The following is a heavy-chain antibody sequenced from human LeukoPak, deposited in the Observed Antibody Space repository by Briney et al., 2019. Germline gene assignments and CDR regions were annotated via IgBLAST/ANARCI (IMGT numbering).Heavy chain of an antibody. D-gene: IGHD3-16*01. CDR3: ARGLAKNWFDP. Sequence: SETLSLTCTVSGGSISSYYWSWIRQPPGKGLEWIGYIYYSGSTNYNPSLKSRVTISVDTSKNQFSLKLSSVTAAGTAVYYCARGLAKNWFDPWGQGTLVTVSS. CDR1: GGSISSYY. J-gene: IGHJ5*02. V-gene: IGHV4-59*01. CDR2: IYYSGST.